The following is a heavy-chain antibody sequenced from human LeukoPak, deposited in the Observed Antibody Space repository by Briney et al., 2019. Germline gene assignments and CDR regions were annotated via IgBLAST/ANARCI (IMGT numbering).Heavy chain of an antibody. D-gene: IGHD6-19*01. J-gene: IGHJ4*02. Sequence: GESLKISCKGSGYSFTSYWIGWVRQMPGKGLEWMGIIYPGDSDTRYSPSFQGQVPISADKSISTAYLQWSSLKASDTAMYYCARMGDAAHISGWYGEGDYWGQGTLVTVSS. CDR3: ARMGDAAHISGWYGEGDY. CDR2: IYPGDSDT. CDR1: GYSFTSYW. V-gene: IGHV5-51*01.